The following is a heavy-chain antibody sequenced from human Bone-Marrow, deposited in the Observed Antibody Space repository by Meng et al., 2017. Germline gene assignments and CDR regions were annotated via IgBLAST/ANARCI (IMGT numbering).Heavy chain of an antibody. J-gene: IGHJ5*02. CDR3: ARERNTYRFSVGRGKWFDP. CDR1: GGSFSGYY. CDR2: INHSGST. D-gene: IGHD3-3*01. V-gene: IGHV4-34*01. Sequence: QEQVQMWSAGLLSASETLSLTCAVYGGSFSGYYWSWSRQPPGKGLEWIGEINHSGSTNYNPSLKSRVTISVDTSKNQFSLKLSSVTAADTAVYYCARERNTYRFSVGRGKWFDPWGQGTLVTVSS.